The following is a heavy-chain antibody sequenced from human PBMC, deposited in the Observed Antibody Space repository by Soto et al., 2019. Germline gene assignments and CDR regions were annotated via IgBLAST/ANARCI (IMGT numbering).Heavy chain of an antibody. J-gene: IGHJ5*02. Sequence: ASVKVSCKASGYTFTGYYMHWVRQAPGQGLEWMGWINPNSGGTNYAQKFQGWVTMTRDTSISTAYMELSRLRSDDTAVYYCARDGLNLSEITSEGNWFDPWGQGTLVTVSS. D-gene: IGHD3-10*01. CDR1: GYTFTGYY. CDR3: ARDGLNLSEITSEGNWFDP. V-gene: IGHV1-2*04. CDR2: INPNSGGT.